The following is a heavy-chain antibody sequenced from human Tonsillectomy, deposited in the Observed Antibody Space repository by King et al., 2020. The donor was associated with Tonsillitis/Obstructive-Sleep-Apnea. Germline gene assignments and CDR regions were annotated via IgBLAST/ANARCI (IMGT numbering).Heavy chain of an antibody. CDR3: ASAAGYLNY. J-gene: IGHJ4*02. D-gene: IGHD6-13*01. Sequence: VQLVESGGGLVQPGGSLRLSCAASGFTFNTYWMAWVRQVPGRGLEWVANIKEDGTKIFYVDSVLGRFTVSRDNAQNSLYLHMNSLRAEDTAVYYCASAAGYLNYWGRGALVTVSA. CDR2: IKEDGTKI. V-gene: IGHV3-7*02. CDR1: GFTFNTYW.